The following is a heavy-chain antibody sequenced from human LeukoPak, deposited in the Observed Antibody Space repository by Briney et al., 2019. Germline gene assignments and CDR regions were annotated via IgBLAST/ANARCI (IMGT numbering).Heavy chain of an antibody. Sequence: QSGGSLRLSCVGSEFTFSSYWMTWVRQAPGKGLEWVANIKHDGSEKFYVDSATGRFTISRDNAKNSLYLQMNTLRAEDTAVYYCARVRYYTTGQGFDYWGQGTLVTVSS. V-gene: IGHV3-7*01. CDR2: IKHDGSEK. D-gene: IGHD2-2*02. CDR3: ARVRYYTTGQGFDY. J-gene: IGHJ4*02. CDR1: EFTFSSYW.